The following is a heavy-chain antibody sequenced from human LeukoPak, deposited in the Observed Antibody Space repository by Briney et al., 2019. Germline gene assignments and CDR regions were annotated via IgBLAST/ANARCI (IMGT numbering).Heavy chain of an antibody. Sequence: GGSLRLSCAASGFMFSNYDMHWVRQAPGKGLEYVSHISTNGGSTYYAISVKGRFTISRDNSKNTLYLQMGSLRAEDMAVYYRARGRGYIYGYDYWGQGTPVTVSS. D-gene: IGHD5-18*01. V-gene: IGHV3-64*01. CDR1: GFMFSNYD. CDR3: ARGRGYIYGYDY. J-gene: IGHJ4*02. CDR2: ISTNGGST.